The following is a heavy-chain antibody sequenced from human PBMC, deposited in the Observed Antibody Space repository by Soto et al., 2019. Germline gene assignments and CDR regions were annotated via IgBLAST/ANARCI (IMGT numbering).Heavy chain of an antibody. Sequence: EVQLLESGGGLVQPGGSLRLSCAASGFTFSSYAMSWVRQAPGKGLEWVSAISGSGGSTYYADSVKGRFTISRDNSKNTLYLQMNSLRAEDTAVYYCEDDYYYVSSGYTGYWGQGTLVTVSS. D-gene: IGHD3-22*01. CDR3: EDDYYYVSSGYTGY. CDR2: ISGSGGST. CDR1: GFTFSSYA. J-gene: IGHJ4*02. V-gene: IGHV3-23*01.